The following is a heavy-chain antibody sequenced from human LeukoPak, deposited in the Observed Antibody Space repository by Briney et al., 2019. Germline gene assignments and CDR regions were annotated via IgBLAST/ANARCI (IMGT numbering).Heavy chain of an antibody. CDR1: GDSVSSNNVG. V-gene: IGHV6-1*01. J-gene: IGHJ4*02. Sequence: SQTLSLTCAISGDSVSSNNVGWNWIRQSPSRGLEWLGRTYYSSNWYYDYAVSVKSRIIINPDTSKNQFPLQLHSVTPEDTAVYFCSRGWLQKGFDYWGEGALLSVSS. CDR3: SRGWLQKGFDY. CDR2: TYYSSNWYY. D-gene: IGHD5-24*01.